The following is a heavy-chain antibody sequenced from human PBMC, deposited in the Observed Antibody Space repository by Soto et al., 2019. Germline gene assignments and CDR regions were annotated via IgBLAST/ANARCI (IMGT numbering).Heavy chain of an antibody. J-gene: IGHJ6*03. D-gene: IGHD5-12*01. Sequence: SQTLPLSYDSSGDNVSSNSAAWNWIRKSPSRGLEWLGRTYYRSKWYNDYAVSVKSRITINPDTSKNQFSLQLNSVIPEDTAVYYCARDIVATITSYYYYMDVWGKGTTLTVSS. V-gene: IGHV6-1*01. CDR2: TYYRSKWYN. CDR1: GDNVSSNSAA. CDR3: ARDIVATITSYYYYMDV.